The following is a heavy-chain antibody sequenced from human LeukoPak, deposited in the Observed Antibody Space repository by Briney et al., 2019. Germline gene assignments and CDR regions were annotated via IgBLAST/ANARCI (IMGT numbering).Heavy chain of an antibody. CDR2: INDNGAGT. CDR1: GFTFSSYA. D-gene: IGHD3-10*01. J-gene: IGHJ6*02. Sequence: GGSLRLSCAASGFTFSSYAMSWVRQAPGKGLKWVSTINDNGAGTYYADSVKGRFTISRDNSKNTLYLQMNSPRAEDTAVYYCAKGVLWFPEDGMDVWGQGTTVTVSS. CDR3: AKGVLWFPEDGMDV. V-gene: IGHV3-23*01.